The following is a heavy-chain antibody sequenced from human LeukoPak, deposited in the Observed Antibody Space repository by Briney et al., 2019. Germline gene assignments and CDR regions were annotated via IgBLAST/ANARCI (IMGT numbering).Heavy chain of an antibody. D-gene: IGHD3-10*01. V-gene: IGHV4-59*01. CDR2: IYYSGST. Sequence: SETLSLTCTVSGGSLSSYYWSWIRQPPGKGLEWIGYIYYSGSTNYNPSLKSRVTISVDTSKNQFSLKLSSVTAADTAVYYCARERGSMVRGFDPWGQGTLVTVSS. J-gene: IGHJ5*02. CDR1: GGSLSSYY. CDR3: ARERGSMVRGFDP.